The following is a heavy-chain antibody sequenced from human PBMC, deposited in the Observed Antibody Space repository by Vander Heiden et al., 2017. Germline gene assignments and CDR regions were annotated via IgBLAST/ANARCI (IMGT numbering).Heavy chain of an antibody. D-gene: IGHD3-9*01. Sequence: QVQLVESGAGVVQPGVSLRLSCAAAEFSFSYYGVHWVRQAPGKGLDWVAFIQSDGSKKYYADPVKGRFTISRDNSQNMMYLQMNSLRAEDTAVYYCARDRYPWYGDFWGRGTLVSVSS. V-gene: IGHV3-30*02. CDR2: IQSDGSKK. CDR3: ARDRYPWYGDF. CDR1: EFSFSYYG. J-gene: IGHJ2*01.